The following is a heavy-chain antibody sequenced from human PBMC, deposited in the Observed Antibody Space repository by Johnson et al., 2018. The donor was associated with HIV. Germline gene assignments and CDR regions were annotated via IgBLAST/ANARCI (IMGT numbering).Heavy chain of an antibody. CDR3: ARAVYSSSSSCAFDI. D-gene: IGHD6-6*01. CDR2: ISSSGSTI. V-gene: IGHV3-11*04. CDR1: GFTFSDYY. J-gene: IGHJ3*02. Sequence: QVQLMESGGGLVKPGGSLRLSCAASGFTFSDYYMSWIRQAPGKGLEWVSYISSSGSTIYYADSVQGRFTISRDNAKNTLYLQMNSLRAEDTAVYYCARAVYSSSSSCAFDIWGQGTMVTVSS.